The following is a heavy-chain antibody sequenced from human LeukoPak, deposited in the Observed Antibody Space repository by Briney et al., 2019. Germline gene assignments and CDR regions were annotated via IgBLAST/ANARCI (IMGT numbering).Heavy chain of an antibody. J-gene: IGHJ5*02. Sequence: KTLGTLCLSCAVSGVSISRFCWSWVRQPPGERLERGVYIYYSGSTNYNPSLKSRVTISVDTSKNQFSLKLSSVTAADTAVYYCAREGSSSWFSWFDPWGQGTLVTVSS. CDR3: AREGSSSWFSWFDP. V-gene: IGHV4-59*01. D-gene: IGHD6-13*01. CDR2: IYYSGST. CDR1: GVSISRFC.